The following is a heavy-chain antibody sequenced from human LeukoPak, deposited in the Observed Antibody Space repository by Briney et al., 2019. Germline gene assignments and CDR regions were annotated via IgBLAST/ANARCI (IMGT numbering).Heavy chain of an antibody. Sequence: SETLSLTCAVDGGSFSYYYWNWIRQPPGKGLEWNGEINRSGNTNYNPSLKGRVTTSVDTSKKQFSLKLSSVTAADTAVYYCARGSGSSWYENWFDPWGQGTLVTVSS. D-gene: IGHD6-13*01. J-gene: IGHJ5*02. CDR3: ARGSGSSWYENWFDP. V-gene: IGHV4-34*01. CDR2: INRSGNT. CDR1: GGSFSYYY.